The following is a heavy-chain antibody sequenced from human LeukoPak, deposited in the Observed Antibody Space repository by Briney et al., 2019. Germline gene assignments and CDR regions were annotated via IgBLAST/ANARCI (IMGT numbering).Heavy chain of an antibody. V-gene: IGHV3-30*02. J-gene: IGHJ4*02. CDR3: ARDTSYFDY. CDR2: IRFGGSHK. Sequence: GGSLRLSCVASGFTFGTYGMHWVRQAPGKGLEWVAFIRFGGSHKYHADSVRGRFTISRDNSKNTVYLQMNSLRVDDTAVYYCARDTSYFDYWGQGTLVTVSS. CDR1: GFTFGTYG.